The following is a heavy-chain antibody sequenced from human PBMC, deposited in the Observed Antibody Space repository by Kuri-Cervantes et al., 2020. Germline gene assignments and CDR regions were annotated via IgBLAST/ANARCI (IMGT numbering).Heavy chain of an antibody. CDR1: GFPFSSYS. V-gene: IGHV3-21*01. CDR3: ARGITGTISPFDY. D-gene: IGHD1-7*01. CDR2: ISSSSSYI. J-gene: IGHJ4*02. Sequence: GESLKISCAASGFPFSSYSMDWVRQAPGKGLEWAPSISSSSSYIYYADSVKGRFTISRDNAKNSLYLQMNSLRAEDTAVYYCARGITGTISPFDYWGQGTLVTVSS.